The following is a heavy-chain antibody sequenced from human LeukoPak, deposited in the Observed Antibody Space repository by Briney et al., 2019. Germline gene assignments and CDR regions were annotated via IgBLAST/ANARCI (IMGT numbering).Heavy chain of an antibody. V-gene: IGHV3-23*01. CDR1: GFTFSSYG. J-gene: IGHJ4*02. CDR2: ISGSGGST. Sequence: GGSLRLSCAASGFTFSSYGMSWVRQAPGKGLEWVSAISGSGGSTYYADSVKGRFTISRDNSKNTLYLQMNSLRAEDTAVYYCARDRGRDGYKPLGYWGQGTLVTVSS. D-gene: IGHD5-24*01. CDR3: ARDRGRDGYKPLGY.